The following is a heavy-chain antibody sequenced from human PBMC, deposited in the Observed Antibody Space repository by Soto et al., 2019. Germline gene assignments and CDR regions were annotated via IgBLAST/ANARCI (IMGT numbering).Heavy chain of an antibody. Sequence: QVQLQESGPGLVKPSATLSLTCSISGGSISDYQWNWIRQPPGKGLEGVGYIYHSVSTNYSPSLNSRVTISLGTSAKQFSLRLRSVTAADTAVYYCARMRGLGEISPYFDYWGQGALVTVSS. CDR2: IYHSVST. CDR1: GGSISDYQ. V-gene: IGHV4-59*01. D-gene: IGHD3-16*02. CDR3: ARMRGLGEISPYFDY. J-gene: IGHJ4*02.